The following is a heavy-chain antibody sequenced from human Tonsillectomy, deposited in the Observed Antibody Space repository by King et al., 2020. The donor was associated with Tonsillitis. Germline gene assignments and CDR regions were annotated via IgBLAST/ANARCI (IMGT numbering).Heavy chain of an antibody. Sequence: QLQESGPGLVSPSETLSLTCTVSGGSISTYYWSWIRQPPGKGLEWLGYIYYSGSTSHNPSLKSRVTISVDTSKNQFSLNLSSVTAADTAVYSCARGAGDCSSTSCYPPRAYGMDVWGQGTTVTVSS. CDR2: IYYSGST. J-gene: IGHJ6*02. D-gene: IGHD2-2*01. CDR3: ARGAGDCSSTSCYPPRAYGMDV. CDR1: GGSISTYY. V-gene: IGHV4-59*01.